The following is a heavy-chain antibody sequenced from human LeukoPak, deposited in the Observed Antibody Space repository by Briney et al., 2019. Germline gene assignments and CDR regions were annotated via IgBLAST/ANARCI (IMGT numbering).Heavy chain of an antibody. CDR1: GYTFTGYY. D-gene: IGHD1-26*01. V-gene: IGHV1-2*02. CDR2: INPNSGGT. Sequence: GASVKVSCKASGYTFTGYYMHWVRQAPGQGLEWMGWINPNSGGTNYAQKFQGRVTMTRDTSISTAYMELSRLRSDDTAVYYCARVPGWSYGWFDPWGQGTLVTVSS. CDR3: ARVPGWSYGWFDP. J-gene: IGHJ5*02.